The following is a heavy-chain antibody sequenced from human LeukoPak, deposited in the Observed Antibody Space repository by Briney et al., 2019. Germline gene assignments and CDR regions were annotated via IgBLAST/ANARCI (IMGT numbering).Heavy chain of an antibody. Sequence: GGSLRLSCAASGFTFSSYWMNWVRQAPGKGLEWVANINQDGSDKYYVDSVKGRFTISRDNAKNSLYLQMNSLRAEDTAVYYCAKDRGSSWYFDYWGQGTLVTVSS. CDR2: INQDGSDK. J-gene: IGHJ4*02. D-gene: IGHD6-13*01. V-gene: IGHV3-7*01. CDR3: AKDRGSSWYFDY. CDR1: GFTFSSYW.